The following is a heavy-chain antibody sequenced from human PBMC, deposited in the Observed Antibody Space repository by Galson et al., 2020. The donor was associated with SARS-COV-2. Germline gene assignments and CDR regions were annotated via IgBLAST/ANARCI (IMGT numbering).Heavy chain of an antibody. J-gene: IGHJ3*02. CDR3: ARGWASILRAFDI. CDR2: IYPSGST. Sequence: SQTLSLTCAVSGGSISSSNWWSWVRQPPGKGLEWIGEIYPSGSTNYNPSLKSRVTISVDKSKNQFSLKLSSVTAADTAVYYCARGWASILRAFDIWGQGTMVTVSS. V-gene: IGHV4-4*02. CDR1: GGSISSSNW. D-gene: IGHD2-21*01.